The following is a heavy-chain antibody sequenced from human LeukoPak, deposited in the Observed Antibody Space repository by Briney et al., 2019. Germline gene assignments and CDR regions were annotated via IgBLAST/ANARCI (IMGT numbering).Heavy chain of an antibody. CDR2: IYYSGST. V-gene: IGHV4-39*01. CDR3: AASGAWYEDAFEI. J-gene: IGHJ3*02. D-gene: IGHD6-13*01. CDR1: GDSISSSSHY. Sequence: SETLSLTCTVSGDSISSSSHYWGWIRQPPGKGLEWIGSIYYSGSTYYNPSLKSRVTISVDTSNNQFSLKLSSVTAADTAVYYCAASGAWYEDAFEIWGQGTLVTVSS.